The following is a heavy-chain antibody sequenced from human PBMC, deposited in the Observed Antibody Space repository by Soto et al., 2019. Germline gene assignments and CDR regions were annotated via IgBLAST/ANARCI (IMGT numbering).Heavy chain of an antibody. CDR2: IYYSGTT. J-gene: IGHJ6*02. V-gene: IGHV4-39*01. CDR3: AKRLYDSRGYPVGLAV. D-gene: IGHD3-22*01. CDR1: GDSISRSSHC. Sequence: SDTLSLTCTDSGDSISRSSHCWGRIRQPPVKGPEWIGSIYYSGTTYYNPSLKSRVTISIDTSKNQFSLKLSSMTAADTAVYYCAKRLYDSRGYPVGLAVWGQGTTVTVSS.